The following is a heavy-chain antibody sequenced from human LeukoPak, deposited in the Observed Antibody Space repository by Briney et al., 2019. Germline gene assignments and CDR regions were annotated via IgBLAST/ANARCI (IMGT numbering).Heavy chain of an antibody. CDR2: ISYDGSNK. D-gene: IGHD4-17*01. J-gene: IGHJ4*02. CDR1: GFTFSSYG. CDR3: AGEGAHGDYGY. Sequence: GRSLRLSCAASGFTFSSYGMHWVRQAPGKGLEWVAVISYDGSNKYYADSVKGRFTISRDNSKNTLYLQMNSLRAEDTAVYYCAGEGAHGDYGYWGQGTLVTVSS. V-gene: IGHV3-30*03.